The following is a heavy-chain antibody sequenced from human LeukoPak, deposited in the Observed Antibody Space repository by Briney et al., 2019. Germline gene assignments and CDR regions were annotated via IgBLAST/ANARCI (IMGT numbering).Heavy chain of an antibody. CDR3: ARAPTYYDFWSGSTYYFDY. D-gene: IGHD3-3*01. CDR2: IYYSGST. V-gene: IGHV4-30-4*08. J-gene: IGHJ4*02. CDR1: GRSISSGDYY. Sequence: SETLSLTCTVSGRSISSGDYYWSWIRQPPGKGLEWIGYIYYSGSTYYNPSLKSRVTISVDTSKNQFSLKLSSVTAADTAVYYCARAPTYYDFWSGSTYYFDYWGQGTLVTVSS.